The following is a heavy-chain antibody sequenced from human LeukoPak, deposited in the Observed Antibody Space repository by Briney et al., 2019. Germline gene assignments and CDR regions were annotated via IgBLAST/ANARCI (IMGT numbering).Heavy chain of an antibody. J-gene: IGHJ5*02. CDR2: ISGSGGST. D-gene: IGHD3-3*01. V-gene: IGHV3-23*01. CDR1: GFTFGTYV. CDR3: ARGGLGGYDFLLDL. Sequence: PGGSLRLSCEASGFTFGTYVMSWGRQAPGKGLEWVSAISGSGGSTYYADSVKGRFTISRDNSKNTLFLQMNSLRAVDSAVYYCARGGLGGYDFLLDLWGQGTLVTVSS.